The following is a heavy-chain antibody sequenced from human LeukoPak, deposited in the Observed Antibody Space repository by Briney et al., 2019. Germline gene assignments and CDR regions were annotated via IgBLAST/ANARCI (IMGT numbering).Heavy chain of an antibody. D-gene: IGHD6-13*01. V-gene: IGHV4-4*07. Sequence: SETLSLTCTVSGGSISSYYWSWIRQPAGKGLEWIGRIYTSGSTNYNPSLKSRVTMSVDTSKNQFSLKLSSVTAADTAVYYCAGRHSAKYSSSRIAAFDIWGQGTMVTVPS. CDR1: GGSISSYY. CDR3: AGRHSAKYSSSRIAAFDI. CDR2: IYTSGST. J-gene: IGHJ3*02.